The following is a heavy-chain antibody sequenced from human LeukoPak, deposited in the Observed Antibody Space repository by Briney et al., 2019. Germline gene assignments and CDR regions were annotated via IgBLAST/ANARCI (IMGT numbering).Heavy chain of an antibody. J-gene: IGHJ4*02. CDR2: ISGSGGRT. CDR3: AKGGREGAAGGTGFDY. Sequence: PGGSLRLSCAASGFTFSSYAMSWVRQAPGKGLEWVSAISGSGGRTYYADSVKGRFTFSRDNSKNTLSLQMNSLRLEDTAVYYCAKGGREGAAGGTGFDYWGQGTLVTVSS. V-gene: IGHV3-23*01. CDR1: GFTFSSYA. D-gene: IGHD6-13*01.